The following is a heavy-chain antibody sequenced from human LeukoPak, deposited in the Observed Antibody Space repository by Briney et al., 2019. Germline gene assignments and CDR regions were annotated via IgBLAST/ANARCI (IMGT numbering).Heavy chain of an antibody. CDR3: ATDPPGSGSYYLFDP. CDR1: GYTFTGYY. CDR2: INPNSGGT. Sequence: ASVKVSCKASGYTFTGYYMHWVRQAPGQGLEWMGWINPNSGGTNYAQKFQGRVTMTEDTSTDTAYMELSSLRSEDTAVYYCATDPPGSGSYYLFDPWGQGTLVTVSS. V-gene: IGHV1-2*02. J-gene: IGHJ5*02. D-gene: IGHD3-10*01.